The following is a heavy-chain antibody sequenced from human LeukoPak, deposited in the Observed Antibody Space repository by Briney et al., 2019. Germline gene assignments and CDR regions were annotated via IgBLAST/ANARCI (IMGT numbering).Heavy chain of an antibody. Sequence: GGSLRLSCAASGFTFSSYAMGWVRQAPGKRPEWVSSLTDSGGTTYYVDSVKGRFTISRDNSKNTLYLHMNSLRAEDTAMYYCAKKRDAFDIWGQGRVVAVSS. V-gene: IGHV3-23*01. J-gene: IGHJ3*02. CDR2: LTDSGGTT. CDR3: AKKRDAFDI. CDR1: GFTFSSYA. D-gene: IGHD5-24*01.